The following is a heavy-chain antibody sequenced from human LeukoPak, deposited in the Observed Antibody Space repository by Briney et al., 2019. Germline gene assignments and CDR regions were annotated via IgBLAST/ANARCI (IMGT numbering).Heavy chain of an antibody. V-gene: IGHV1-69*04. CDR1: GGTFSSYA. CDR2: ITPIFGIA. Sequence: SVKVSCKASGGTFSSYAISWVRQAPGQGLEWMGRITPIFGIANYAQKFQGRVTITADKSTSTAYMELSSLRSEDTAVYYCARDSDCSGGSCFPYFDYWGQGTLVTVSS. CDR3: ARDSDCSGGSCFPYFDY. J-gene: IGHJ4*02. D-gene: IGHD2-15*01.